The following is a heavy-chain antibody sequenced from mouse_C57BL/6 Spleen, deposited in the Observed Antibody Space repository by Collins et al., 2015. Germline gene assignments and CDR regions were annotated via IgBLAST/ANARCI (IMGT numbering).Heavy chain of an antibody. Sequence: QVQLQQPGAELVRPGSSVKLSCKASGYTFTSYWMDWVKQRPGQGLEWIGNIYPSDSETHYNQKFKDKATLTVDKPSSTAYMQLSSLTSEDSAVYYCARDYGSRRGDYWGQGTSVTVSS. CDR1: GYTFTSYW. CDR2: IYPSDSET. CDR3: ARDYGSRRGDY. D-gene: IGHD1-1*01. J-gene: IGHJ4*01. V-gene: IGHV1-61*01.